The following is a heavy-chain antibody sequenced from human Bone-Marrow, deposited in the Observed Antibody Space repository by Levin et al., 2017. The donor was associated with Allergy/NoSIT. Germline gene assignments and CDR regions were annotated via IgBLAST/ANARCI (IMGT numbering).Heavy chain of an antibody. V-gene: IGHV3-11*01. CDR2: ITTTGDTI. CDR1: GFAFSVYY. CDR3: ARLNGWPTHDI. J-gene: IGHJ3*02. D-gene: IGHD6-19*01. Sequence: PGGSLRLSCAASGFAFSVYYMSWIRQAPGKGLEWVSYITTTGDTIYYPDSVKGRFTMSRDNAKNSLYLQLNSLRAEDTAMYYCARLNGWPTHDIWGLGTLVTVSS.